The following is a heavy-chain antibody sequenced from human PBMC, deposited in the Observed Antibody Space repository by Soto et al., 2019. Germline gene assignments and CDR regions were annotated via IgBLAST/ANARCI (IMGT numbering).Heavy chain of an antibody. V-gene: IGHV3-23*01. J-gene: IGHJ5*02. CDR1: GFSFSTSV. Sequence: EVHLLESGGGFVQPGGSLRLSCAAAGFSFSTSVMSWVRQAPGKGLEWVSAISAGGAITYYADSVKGRFTISRDNSKNTLYQQMSSLRAEDTAVYHCAKDISSGWTKNWFDPWGQGTRVTVSS. D-gene: IGHD6-19*01. CDR3: AKDISSGWTKNWFDP. CDR2: ISAGGAIT.